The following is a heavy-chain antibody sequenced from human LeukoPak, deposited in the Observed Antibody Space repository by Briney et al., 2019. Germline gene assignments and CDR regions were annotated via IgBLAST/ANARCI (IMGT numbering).Heavy chain of an antibody. J-gene: IGHJ6*03. CDR1: GFTFSDSY. Sequence: NPGGSLRLSCAASGFTFSDSYMSWICQAPGKGLEWVSYISSSGGTIYHADSVKGRFPISRDNTKNSLYLQMNSLRAEDTAVYYCARLRSSSFYYYYMDVWGKGTTVTVSS. CDR2: ISSSGGTI. V-gene: IGHV3-11*01. D-gene: IGHD6-6*01. CDR3: ARLRSSSFYYYYMDV.